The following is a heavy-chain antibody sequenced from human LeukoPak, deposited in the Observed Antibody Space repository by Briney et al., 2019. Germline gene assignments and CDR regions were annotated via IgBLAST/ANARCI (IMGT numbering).Heavy chain of an antibody. CDR3: ARHIGIVGLRGFDY. V-gene: IGHV4-39*01. D-gene: IGHD3-16*01. CDR1: GGSISSSSYY. J-gene: IGHJ4*02. CDR2: IYYSGST. Sequence: SETLSLTCTVSGGSISSSSYYWGWIRQPPGKGLEWIGSIYYSGSTYYNPSLKSRVTISVDTSKNQFSLNLSSVTAADTAVYYCARHIGIVGLRGFDYWGQGTLVTVSS.